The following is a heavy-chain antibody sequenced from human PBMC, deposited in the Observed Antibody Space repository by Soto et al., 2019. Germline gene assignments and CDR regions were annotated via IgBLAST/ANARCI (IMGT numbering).Heavy chain of an antibody. CDR1: GGSLSNYN. CDR2: IYSNGKA. CDR3: ARERTYQLSGDDTLDI. Sequence: QVQLQESGPGLVRPSETLSLTCTVSGGSLSNYNWNWVRQSAGKGLEWIGRIYSNGKAYYNPSLTSRVTISLDTLNHQVSLRLSSVTAADTAKYYCARERTYQLSGDDTLDIWGLGTMVTVSS. V-gene: IGHV4-4*07. D-gene: IGHD2-2*01. J-gene: IGHJ3*02.